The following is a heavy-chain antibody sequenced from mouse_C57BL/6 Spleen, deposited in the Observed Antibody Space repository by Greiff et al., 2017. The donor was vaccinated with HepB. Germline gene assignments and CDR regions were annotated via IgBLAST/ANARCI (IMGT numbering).Heavy chain of an antibody. Sequence: EVMLVESGEGLVKPGGSLKLSCAASGFTFSSYAMSWVRQTPEKRLEWVAYISSGDDYIYYADTVKGRFTISRDNARNTLYLQMSSLKSEDTAMCYCTREGGIFISTVVAPFAYWGQGTLVTVSA. V-gene: IGHV5-9-1*02. D-gene: IGHD1-1*01. CDR3: TREGGIFISTVVAPFAY. CDR1: GFTFSSYA. J-gene: IGHJ3*01. CDR2: ISSGDDYI.